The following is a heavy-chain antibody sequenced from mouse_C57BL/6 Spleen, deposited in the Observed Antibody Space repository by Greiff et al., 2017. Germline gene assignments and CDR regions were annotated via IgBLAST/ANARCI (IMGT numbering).Heavy chain of an antibody. CDR3: TTLPYYGSSYAMDY. D-gene: IGHD1-1*01. CDR2: IDPEDGDT. J-gene: IGHJ4*01. CDR1: GFNIKDYY. V-gene: IGHV14-1*01. Sequence: EVQLQQSGAELVRPGASVKLSCTASGFNIKDYYMHWVKQRPEQGLEWIGRIDPEDGDTEYAPKVQGKATMTADTSSNTAYLQLSSLTSEDTAVYYCTTLPYYGSSYAMDYWGQGTSVTVSS.